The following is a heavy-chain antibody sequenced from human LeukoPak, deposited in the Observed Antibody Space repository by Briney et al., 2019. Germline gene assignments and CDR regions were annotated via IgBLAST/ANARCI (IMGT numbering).Heavy chain of an antibody. CDR1: GFIFSTYG. J-gene: IGHJ5*02. Sequence: PGGSLSLSCAASGFIFSTYGMHWVRQAPGKGLEWVAFIRYDGSNKYYADSVKGRFTISRDNSKNTLYLQMNSLRTEDTAVYYCVKDVGGWFGVGYNWFDPWGQGTLVTVSS. CDR3: VKDVGGWFGVGYNWFDP. V-gene: IGHV3-30*02. D-gene: IGHD6-19*01. CDR2: IRYDGSNK.